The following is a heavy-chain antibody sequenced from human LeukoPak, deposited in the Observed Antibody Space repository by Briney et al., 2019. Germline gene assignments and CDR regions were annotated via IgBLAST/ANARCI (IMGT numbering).Heavy chain of an antibody. Sequence: ASVKVSCKASGYTFTNYDINWVRQATGQGLEWMGWMNPNSANTGYSQKFQGRVTFTRDTSISTAYMELSSLRSEDTAVYYCARDGLYCSSTSCYLLGYMDVWGKGTTVTVSS. V-gene: IGHV1-8*03. CDR1: GYTFTNYD. CDR3: ARDGLYCSSTSCYLLGYMDV. D-gene: IGHD2-2*01. CDR2: MNPNSANT. J-gene: IGHJ6*03.